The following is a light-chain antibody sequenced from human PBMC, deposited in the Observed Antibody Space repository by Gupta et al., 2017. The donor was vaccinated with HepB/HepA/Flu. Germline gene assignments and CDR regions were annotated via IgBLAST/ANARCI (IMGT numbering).Light chain of an antibody. CDR1: SSNVETNY. J-gene: IGLJ2*01. CDR3: ASWDDSLSGPGV. V-gene: IGLV1-47*01. CDR2: RNN. Sequence: QSVLTQPPSASGTPGPTVTISCSVSSSNVETNYVSWYQQLPGTDPKLLIYRNNQRPSGVPDRFSGSKSGTSASLAISGLRSEDEADYYCASWDDSLSGPGVFGGGTKLTVL.